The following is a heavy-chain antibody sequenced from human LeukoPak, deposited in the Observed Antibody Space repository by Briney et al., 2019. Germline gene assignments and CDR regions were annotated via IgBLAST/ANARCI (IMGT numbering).Heavy chain of an antibody. CDR1: GFTFSSYS. D-gene: IGHD3-22*01. CDR2: ISSSSSYI. Sequence: GGPLRLSCAASGFTFSSYSMNWVRQAPGKGLEWVSSISSSSSYIYYADSVKSRFTISRDNAKNSLYLQMNSLRAEDTAVYYCARDWHDSSGYYYASPFDYWRQGTLVTVSS. V-gene: IGHV3-21*01. CDR3: ARDWHDSSGYYYASPFDY. J-gene: IGHJ4*02.